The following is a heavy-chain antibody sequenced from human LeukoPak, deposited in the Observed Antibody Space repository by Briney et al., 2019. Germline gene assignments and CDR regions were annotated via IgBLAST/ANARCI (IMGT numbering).Heavy chain of an antibody. V-gene: IGHV4-59*12. CDR2: IYYSGST. CDR1: GGSISSYY. CDR3: ARSTGDY. Sequence: SETLSLTCTVSGGSISSYYWSRIRQPPGKGLEWIGYIYYSGSTNYNPSLKSRVTISVDTSKNQFSLKLSSVTAADTAVYYCARSTGDYWGQGTLVTVSS. J-gene: IGHJ4*02.